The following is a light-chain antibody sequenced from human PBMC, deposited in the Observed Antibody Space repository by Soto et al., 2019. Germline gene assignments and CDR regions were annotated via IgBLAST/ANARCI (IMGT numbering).Light chain of an antibody. V-gene: IGKV3-15*01. CDR2: ATS. CDR1: QSVRSN. CDR3: QQYNNWPWT. Sequence: EILMTQSPVTLSVSPGDRVTLSCRASQSVRSNLAWYQQKRGQAPRLLMDATSTRATGIPTRFSGSGSGTEFTLTISSLQSEDLAVYYCQQYNNWPWTFGQGTKVEIK. J-gene: IGKJ1*01.